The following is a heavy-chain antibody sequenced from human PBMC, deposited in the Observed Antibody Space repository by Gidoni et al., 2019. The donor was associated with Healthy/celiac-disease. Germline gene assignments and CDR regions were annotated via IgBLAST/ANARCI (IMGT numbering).Heavy chain of an antibody. CDR2: IKSKTDGGTT. CDR1: SNAW. V-gene: IGHV3-15*07. J-gene: IGHJ6*02. Sequence: SNAWMNWVRQAPGKGLEWVGRIKSKTDGGTTDYAAPVKGRFTISRDDSKNTLYLQMNSLKTEDTAVYYCTTAIEGFGELFVPTHMDVWGQGTTVTVSS. D-gene: IGHD3-10*01. CDR3: TTAIEGFGELFVPTHMDV.